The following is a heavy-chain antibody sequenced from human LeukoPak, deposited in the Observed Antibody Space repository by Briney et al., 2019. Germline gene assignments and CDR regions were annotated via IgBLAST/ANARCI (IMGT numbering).Heavy chain of an antibody. CDR1: GFTFSSYS. CDR2: ISSSSSYI. D-gene: IGHD3-10*02. V-gene: IGHV3-21*01. CDR3: AELGITMIGGV. J-gene: IGHJ6*04. Sequence: GGSLRLSCVVSGFTFSSYSMNWVRQAPGKGLEWVSSISSSSSYIYYADSVKGRFTISRDNAKNSLYLQMNSLRAEDTAVYYCAELGITMIGGVWGKGTTVTISS.